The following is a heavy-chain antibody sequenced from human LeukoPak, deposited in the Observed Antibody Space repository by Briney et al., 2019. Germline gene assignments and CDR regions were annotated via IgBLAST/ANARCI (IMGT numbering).Heavy chain of an antibody. D-gene: IGHD3-3*01. CDR1: GGSFSGYY. CDR3: ARGYYDFWSGAHNYFDY. J-gene: IGHJ4*02. V-gene: IGHV4-34*01. CDR2: INHSGST. Sequence: SETLSLTCAVYGGSFSGYYWSWIRQPPGKGLEWIGEINHSGSTNYNPSLKSRVTISVDTSKNQFSLKLSSVTAADTAVHYCARGYYDFWSGAHNYFDYWGQGTLVTVSS.